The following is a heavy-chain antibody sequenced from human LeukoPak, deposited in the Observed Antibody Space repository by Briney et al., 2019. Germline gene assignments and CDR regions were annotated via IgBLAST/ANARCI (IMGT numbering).Heavy chain of an antibody. CDR3: AGARPYCTNGVCSHNWFDP. CDR2: INHSGST. D-gene: IGHD2-8*01. J-gene: IGHJ5*02. V-gene: IGHV4-34*01. CDR1: GGSFSGYY. Sequence: SETLSLTCAVYGGSFSGYYWSWIRQPPGKGLEWIGEINHSGSTNYNPSLKSRVTTSVDTSKNQFSLKLSSVTAADTAVYYCAGARPYCTNGVCSHNWFDPWGQGTLVTVSS.